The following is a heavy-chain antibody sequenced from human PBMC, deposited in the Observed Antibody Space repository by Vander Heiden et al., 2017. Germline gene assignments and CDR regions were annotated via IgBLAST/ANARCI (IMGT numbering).Heavy chain of an antibody. CDR3: ARVGDYDFWSGYQNWFDP. Sequence: QVQLQQWGAGLLKPSATLSLTCAVYGGSFSGSYWSWIRPPPTKWMDWIGEINHSGSTNYNPSLKSRVTISVDTSKNQFSLKLSSVTAADPAVYYCARVGDYDFWSGYQNWFDPWGQGTLGTVAS. D-gene: IGHD3-3*01. J-gene: IGHJ5*02. V-gene: IGHV4-34*01. CDR1: GGSFSGSY. CDR2: INHSGST.